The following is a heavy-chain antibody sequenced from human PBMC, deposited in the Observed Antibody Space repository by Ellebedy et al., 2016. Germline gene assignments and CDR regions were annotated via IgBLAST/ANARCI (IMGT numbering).Heavy chain of an antibody. CDR3: ARSSGWVLDS. J-gene: IGHJ4*02. Sequence: GESLKISXVASGFSITHYWMSWARQAPGTGPECVAIIKQDGSETHYLDSVRGRFAISRDNARNSVHLQMNSLRAEDTAVYYCARSSGWVLDSWGQGTQVAVSS. CDR2: IKQDGSET. V-gene: IGHV3-7*04. D-gene: IGHD6-19*01. CDR1: GFSITHYW.